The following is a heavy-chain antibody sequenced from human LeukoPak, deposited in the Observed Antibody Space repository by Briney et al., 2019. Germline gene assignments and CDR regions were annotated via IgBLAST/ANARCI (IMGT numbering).Heavy chain of an antibody. CDR1: GFTFSSDA. V-gene: IGHV3-23*01. D-gene: IGHD3-10*01. CDR3: ANASQWFGEFNYYYYYGMDV. Sequence: GGSLRLSCAASGFTFSSDAMSWVRQAPGKGLEWVSAISGSGGSTYYADSVKGRFTISRDNSKDTLYLQMNSLRAEDTVVYYCANASQWFGEFNYYYYYGMDVWGKGTTVTVSS. CDR2: ISGSGGST. J-gene: IGHJ6*04.